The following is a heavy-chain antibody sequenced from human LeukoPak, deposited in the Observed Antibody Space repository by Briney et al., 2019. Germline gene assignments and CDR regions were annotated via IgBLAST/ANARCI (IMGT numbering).Heavy chain of an antibody. D-gene: IGHD6-19*01. CDR2: ISSRSSTI. V-gene: IGHV3-48*02. Sequence: GGSLGLSCAASGFTFSSYSMNWVRQAPGKGLEWVSYISSRSSTIYYADSVKGRFTISRDNAKNSLYLQMNSLRDEDTAVYYCARSYSSGWYYFDYWGQGTLVTVSS. CDR1: GFTFSSYS. J-gene: IGHJ4*02. CDR3: ARSYSSGWYYFDY.